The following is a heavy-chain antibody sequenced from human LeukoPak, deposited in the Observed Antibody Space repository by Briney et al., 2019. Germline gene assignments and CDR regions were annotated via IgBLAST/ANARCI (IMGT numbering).Heavy chain of an antibody. Sequence: GGSLRLSCAASGFTFNNYAMSWVRQAPGKGLEWVSTISGSGGSTYYAGSVKGRFTISRDNSKNTLHLQMNSLRAEDTAVYYCAKGLIAVAGYSAFDIWGQGTMVTVSS. D-gene: IGHD6-19*01. CDR3: AKGLIAVAGYSAFDI. J-gene: IGHJ3*02. V-gene: IGHV3-23*01. CDR1: GFTFNNYA. CDR2: ISGSGGST.